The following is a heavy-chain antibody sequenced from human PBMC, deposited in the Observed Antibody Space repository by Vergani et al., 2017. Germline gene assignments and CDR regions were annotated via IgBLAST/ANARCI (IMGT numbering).Heavy chain of an antibody. CDR2: IYYSGST. J-gene: IGHJ4*02. CDR1: GGSISSSSYY. D-gene: IGHD5-12*01. Sequence: QVQLQESGPGLVKPSQTLSLTCTVSGGSISSSSYYWGWIRQPPGKGLEWIGSIYYSGSTYYNPSLKSRVTISVDTSKNQYSLKLSSVTAADTAVYYCARDLAATIPGSYFDYWGQGTLVTVSS. CDR3: ARDLAATIPGSYFDY. V-gene: IGHV4-39*07.